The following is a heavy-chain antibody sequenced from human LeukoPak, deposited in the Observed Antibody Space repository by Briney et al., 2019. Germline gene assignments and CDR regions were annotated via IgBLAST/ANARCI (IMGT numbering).Heavy chain of an antibody. V-gene: IGHV3-64D*06. J-gene: IGHJ4*02. CDR1: GFTFSSFA. CDR3: VKSPGSGWPV. D-gene: IGHD6-19*01. CDR2: IYSDGSRT. Sequence: GGSLRLSCAASGFTFSSFAMHWVRQAPGKGLEYLSAIYSDGSRTYYADSVKGRFTISRDNSKNTLYFEMSSLRVEDTAVYYCVKSPGSGWPVWGQGTPVTVSS.